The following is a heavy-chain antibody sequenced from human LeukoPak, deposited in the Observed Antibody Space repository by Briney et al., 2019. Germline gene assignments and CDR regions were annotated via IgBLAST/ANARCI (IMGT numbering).Heavy chain of an antibody. CDR1: GGSFSGYY. CDR3: ARVPLSGYSNYPDIDV. Sequence: SETLSLTCAVYGGSFSGYYWSWIRQPPGKGLEWIGEINHSGSTNYNPSLKSRVTISVDTSKNQFSLKLGSVTAADTAVYYCARVPLSGYSNYPDIDVWGQGTTVTVSS. V-gene: IGHV4-34*01. CDR2: INHSGST. D-gene: IGHD4-11*01. J-gene: IGHJ6*02.